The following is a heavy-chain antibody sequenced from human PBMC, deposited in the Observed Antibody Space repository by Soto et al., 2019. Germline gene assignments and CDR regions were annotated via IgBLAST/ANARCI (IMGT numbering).Heavy chain of an antibody. J-gene: IGHJ4*02. CDR1: GGSFRGYY. Sequence: SETLSLTCAVYGGSFRGYYWSWIRQPPGKGLEWIGEINHRGTTNYSPSLKSRFTISVDTSKNQFSLKLSSVTAADTAVYFCARGTEGKAGTWYFDYWGLGTLVTVSS. D-gene: IGHD6-13*01. CDR2: INHRGTT. V-gene: IGHV4-34*01. CDR3: ARGTEGKAGTWYFDY.